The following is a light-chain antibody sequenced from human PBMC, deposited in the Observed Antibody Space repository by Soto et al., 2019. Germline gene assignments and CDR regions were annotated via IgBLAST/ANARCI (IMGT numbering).Light chain of an antibody. J-gene: IGKJ5*01. Sequence: ERVMTQSPATLSVSPGERATLSCRARHSVSIKLAWYQQKPGQAPRLLIYGASTRATGITAMFSGSGSGTEFTLTIISLQSEEFAVYYCQQYNNWPPITFGQRTPLEI. V-gene: IGKV3-15*01. CDR1: HSVSIK. CDR2: GAS. CDR3: QQYNNWPPIT.